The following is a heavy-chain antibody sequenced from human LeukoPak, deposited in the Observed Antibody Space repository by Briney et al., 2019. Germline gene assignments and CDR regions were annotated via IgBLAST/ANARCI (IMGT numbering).Heavy chain of an antibody. CDR2: MNPNSGNT. CDR3: ARVGDFWSGYYTDLDY. CDR1: GYTFTSYD. V-gene: IGHV1-8*01. D-gene: IGHD3-3*01. Sequence: ASVKVSCKASGYTFTSYDINWVRQATGQGLEWMGWMNPNSGNTGYAQKFQGRVTMTRNTSISTAYMELSSLRSEDTAVYYCARVGDFWSGYYTDLDYWGQGTLVTASS. J-gene: IGHJ4*02.